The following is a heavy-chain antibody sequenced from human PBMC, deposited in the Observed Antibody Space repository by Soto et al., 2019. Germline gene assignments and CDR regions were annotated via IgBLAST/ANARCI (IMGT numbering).Heavy chain of an antibody. CDR1: GYTFNTYG. Sequence: QVHLVQSGPEVKKPGASVKVSCKASGYTFNTYGITWVRQAPGQGLEWMAWINAYNGNRIYAQNFQGSVTVTTDTSTSDAYIVLMSLTSDDTAVYFCARDRDRVADIWGLGTMVTVSS. CDR2: INAYNGNR. J-gene: IGHJ3*02. D-gene: IGHD2-15*01. V-gene: IGHV1-18*01. CDR3: ARDRDRVADI.